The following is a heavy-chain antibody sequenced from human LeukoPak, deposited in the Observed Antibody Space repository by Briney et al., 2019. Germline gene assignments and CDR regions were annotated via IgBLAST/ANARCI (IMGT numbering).Heavy chain of an antibody. D-gene: IGHD2-15*01. CDR2: ISWNSGSI. CDR1: GFTFDDYA. Sequence: GGSLRLSCAASGFTFDDYAMYWVRQAPGKGLEWVSGISWNSGSIGYADSVKGRFTISRDNARNSLYLQMNSLRAEDTAVYYCARDSQAYCSGGRCSMFDYWGQGNLVTVSS. V-gene: IGHV3-9*01. CDR3: ARDSQAYCSGGRCSMFDY. J-gene: IGHJ4*02.